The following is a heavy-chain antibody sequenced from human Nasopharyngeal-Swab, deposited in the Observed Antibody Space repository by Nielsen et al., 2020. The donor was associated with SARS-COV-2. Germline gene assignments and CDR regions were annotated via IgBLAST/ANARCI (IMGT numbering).Heavy chain of an antibody. CDR3: ARVRGSMDHDAFDI. V-gene: IGHV3-21*01. CDR2: ISSSSSYI. CDR1: GFTFSSYS. Sequence: GGSLRLSCAASGFTFSSYSMNWVRQASGKGLEWVSSISSSSSYIYYADSVKGRFTISRDNAKNSLYLQMNSLRAEDTAVYYCARVRGSMDHDAFDIWGQGTMVTVSS. J-gene: IGHJ3*02. D-gene: IGHD3-10*01.